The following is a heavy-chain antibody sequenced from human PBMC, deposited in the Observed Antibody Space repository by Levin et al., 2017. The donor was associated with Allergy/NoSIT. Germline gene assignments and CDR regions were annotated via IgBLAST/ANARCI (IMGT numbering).Heavy chain of an antibody. Sequence: KSSETLSLTCEVYAESLSGYYWTWIRQAPGKGLEWIGDIDQSGGTMYNPSLKGRVTISSEASKNQFSLRLSSVTAADPAIYYFARGECWFGELLRGPFDYWGQGTLVTVSS. V-gene: IGHV4-34*01. CDR2: IDQSGGT. CDR1: AESLSGYY. D-gene: IGHD3-10*01. CDR3: ARGECWFGELLRGPFDY. J-gene: IGHJ4*02.